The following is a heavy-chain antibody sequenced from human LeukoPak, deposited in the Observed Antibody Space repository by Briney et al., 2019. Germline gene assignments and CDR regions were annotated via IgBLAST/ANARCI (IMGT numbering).Heavy chain of an antibody. CDR2: INHSGST. J-gene: IGHJ4*02. Sequence: PSETLSLTCAVYGGSFSGYYWSWIRQPPGKGLEWIGEINHSGSTNYNPSLKSRVTISVDTSKNQFSLKLSSVTAADTAVYYCAGCLNEDSGWSGSPLWYVSYWGQGTLVTVSS. CDR1: GGSFSGYY. V-gene: IGHV4-34*01. D-gene: IGHD6-19*01. CDR3: AGCLNEDSGWSGSPLWYVSY.